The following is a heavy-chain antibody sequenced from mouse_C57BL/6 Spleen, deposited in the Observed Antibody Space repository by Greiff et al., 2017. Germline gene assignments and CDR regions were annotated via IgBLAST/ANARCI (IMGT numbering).Heavy chain of an antibody. Sequence: QVQLQQSGAELVRPGTSVKVSCKASGYAFTNYLIEWVKQRPGQGLEWIGVIKPGSGGTNYNEKFKGKATLTADKSSSTAYMQLSSLTSEDSAVDFCAITVVATDAMDYWGQGTSVTVSS. CDR3: AITVVATDAMDY. CDR1: GYAFTNYL. D-gene: IGHD1-1*01. V-gene: IGHV1-54*01. CDR2: IKPGSGGT. J-gene: IGHJ4*01.